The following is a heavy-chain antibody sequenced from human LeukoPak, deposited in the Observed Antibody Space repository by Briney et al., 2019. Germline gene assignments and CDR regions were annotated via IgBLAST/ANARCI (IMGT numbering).Heavy chain of an antibody. V-gene: IGHV3-23*01. CDR2: ISGSGGST. Sequence: GASLRLSCAASGFTFSSYAMSWVRQAPGKGLEWVSAISGSGGSTYYADSVKGRFTISRGNSKNTLYLQMNSLRAEDTAVYYCAKAPVSYDSSGYYFDYWGQGTLVTVSS. CDR1: GFTFSSYA. J-gene: IGHJ4*02. D-gene: IGHD3-22*01. CDR3: AKAPVSYDSSGYYFDY.